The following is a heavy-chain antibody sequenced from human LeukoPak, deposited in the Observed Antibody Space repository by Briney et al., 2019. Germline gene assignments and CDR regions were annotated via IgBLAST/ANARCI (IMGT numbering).Heavy chain of an antibody. J-gene: IGHJ4*02. D-gene: IGHD3-10*01. CDR1: GYTLPEFS. CDR3: TRGASMNRGIIIYYFDY. CDR2: FDPEDGTT. Sequence: ASVKVSCKVSGYTLPEFSMHWVRQAPGKGLEWMGGFDPEDGTTIYAQKFQGRVTMTEDTSTDTAYMELSSLTSEDAAIYYCTRGASMNRGIIIYYFDYWGQGTLVTVSS. V-gene: IGHV1-24*01.